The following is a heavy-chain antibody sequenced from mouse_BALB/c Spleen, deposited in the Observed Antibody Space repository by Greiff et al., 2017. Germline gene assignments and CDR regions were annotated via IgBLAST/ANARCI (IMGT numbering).Heavy chain of an antibody. Sequence: DVKLVESGGGLVQPGGSRKLSCAASGFTFSSFGMHWVRQAPEKGLEWVAYISSGSSTIYYADTVKGRFTISRDNPKNTLFLQMTSLRSEDTAMYYCARSGTARATWFAYWGQGTLVTVSA. J-gene: IGHJ3*01. D-gene: IGHD3-2*01. CDR3: ARSGTARATWFAY. V-gene: IGHV5-17*02. CDR2: ISSGSSTI. CDR1: GFTFSSFG.